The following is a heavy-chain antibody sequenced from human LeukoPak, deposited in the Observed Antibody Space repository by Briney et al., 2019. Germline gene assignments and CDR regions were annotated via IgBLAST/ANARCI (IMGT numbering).Heavy chain of an antibody. CDR1: GFTFSSYA. CDR2: INGSGGST. J-gene: IGHJ4*02. V-gene: IGHV3-23*01. Sequence: AGSLRLSCSASGFTFSSYAMSRVRPAPGNGLEWGSAINGSGGSTYYADSVKGRFTISRDNSKNSLYLQMNSLRNEDAALYYCAKGLGYCSSTSCYGVDYWGQGTLVTVSS. D-gene: IGHD2-2*01. CDR3: AKGLGYCSSTSCYGVDY.